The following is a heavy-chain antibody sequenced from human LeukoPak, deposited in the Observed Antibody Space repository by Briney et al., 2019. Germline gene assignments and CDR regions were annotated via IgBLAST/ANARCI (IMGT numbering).Heavy chain of an antibody. J-gene: IGHJ6*03. Sequence: PSETPSLTCAVYGGSFSGYYWSWIRQPPGKGLEWIGYIYYSGSTNYNPSLKSRVTISVDTSKNQFSLKLSSVTAADTAVYYCARETSQKGAHYMDVWGKGTTVTISS. CDR2: IYYSGST. CDR1: GGSFSGYY. V-gene: IGHV4-59*01. D-gene: IGHD3-16*01. CDR3: ARETSQKGAHYMDV.